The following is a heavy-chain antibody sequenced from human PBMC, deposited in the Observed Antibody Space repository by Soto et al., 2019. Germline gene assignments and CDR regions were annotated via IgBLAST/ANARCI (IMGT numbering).Heavy chain of an antibody. V-gene: IGHV3-30-3*01. CDR1: GFTFSSYA. CDR3: ARGAARDTYYYYGMDV. J-gene: IGHJ6*02. D-gene: IGHD6-6*01. Sequence: GGSMRLSSAASGFTFSSYAMHWVRQAPGKGLEWVAVISYDGSNKYYADSVKGRFTISRDNSKNTLYLQMNSLRAEDTAVYYCARGAARDTYYYYGMDVWGQGTTVTVSS. CDR2: ISYDGSNK.